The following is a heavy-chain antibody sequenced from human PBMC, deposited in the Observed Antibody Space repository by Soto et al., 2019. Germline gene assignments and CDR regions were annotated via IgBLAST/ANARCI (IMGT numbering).Heavy chain of an antibody. CDR2: IYYSGNT. CDR3: ARIPVDTSMIYWLDP. D-gene: IGHD5-18*01. Sequence: SSETLSLTCTVSGGSINYSYWSWIRQPPGKGLEWIGYIYYSGNTNYNPSLKSRVIISVDTSKNLFSLKLTSVTAADTAVYYCARIPVDTSMIYWLDPWGQGTLVTVSS. J-gene: IGHJ5*02. CDR1: GGSINYSY. V-gene: IGHV4-59*01.